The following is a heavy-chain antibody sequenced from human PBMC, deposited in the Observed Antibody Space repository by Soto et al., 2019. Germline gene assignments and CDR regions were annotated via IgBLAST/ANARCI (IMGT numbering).Heavy chain of an antibody. CDR3: ARIDVAVFDY. CDR1: GFTFSGHG. CDR2: IWYDGSKD. Sequence: GGSLRLSCAASGFTFSGHGMHWIRQAPGKGLEWVALIWYDGSKDYYADSVKDRFTISRDNSKSMAYLQMNSLRVEDTAVYYCARIDVAVFDYWGPGALVTVSS. V-gene: IGHV3-33*01. J-gene: IGHJ4*01.